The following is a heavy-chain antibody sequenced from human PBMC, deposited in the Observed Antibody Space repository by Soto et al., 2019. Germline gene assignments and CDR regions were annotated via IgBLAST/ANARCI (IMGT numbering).Heavy chain of an antibody. V-gene: IGHV3-30*18. Sequence: QVQLVESGGGVVQPGRSLRLSCAASGFTFRSYGMHWVRQAPDKGLEWVAVIAYDGSNKYYADSVKGRFTISRDNSKNTLYLQMNSLRAEDTAVYYCAKDWGIAVAGKVAYYYGMDVWGQGTTVTVSS. CDR3: AKDWGIAVAGKVAYYYGMDV. CDR1: GFTFRSYG. J-gene: IGHJ6*02. CDR2: IAYDGSNK. D-gene: IGHD6-19*01.